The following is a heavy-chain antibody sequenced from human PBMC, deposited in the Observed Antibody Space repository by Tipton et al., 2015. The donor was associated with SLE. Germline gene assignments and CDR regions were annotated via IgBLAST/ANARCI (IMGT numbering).Heavy chain of an antibody. J-gene: IGHJ4*02. CDR1: GGSISRSNYY. Sequence: TLSLTCTVSGGSISRSNYYWGWIRQPPGKGLEWIGSIFYSGSTNYNPSLKSRVTISVDTSKNQFSLKLNSVTAADAAVYYCTRALECPITEYYFDYWGQGTLVTVSS. CDR2: IFYSGST. V-gene: IGHV4-39*07. D-gene: IGHD3-3*01. CDR3: TRALECPITEYYFDY.